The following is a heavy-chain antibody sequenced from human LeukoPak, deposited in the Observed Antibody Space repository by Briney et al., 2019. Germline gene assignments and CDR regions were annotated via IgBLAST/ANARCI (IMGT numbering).Heavy chain of an antibody. J-gene: IGHJ5*02. CDR1: GGSISSGGYY. V-gene: IGHV4-30-2*01. D-gene: IGHD3-3*01. Sequence: PSETLSLTCTVSGGSISSGGYYWSWIRQPPGKGLEWIGYIYHSGSTYYNPSLKSRVTISVDRSKNQFSLKLSSVTAADTAVYYCARVLRFLEWLSGDGGDWFDPWGQGTLVTVSS. CDR3: ARVLRFLEWLSGDGGDWFDP. CDR2: IYHSGST.